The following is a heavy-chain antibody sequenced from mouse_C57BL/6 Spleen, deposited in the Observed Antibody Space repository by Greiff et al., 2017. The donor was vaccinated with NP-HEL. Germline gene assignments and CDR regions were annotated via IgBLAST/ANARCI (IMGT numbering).Heavy chain of an antibody. CDR2: IDPSDSYT. J-gene: IGHJ4*01. V-gene: IGHV1-50*01. CDR1: GYTFTSYW. CDR3: ARERSPMDY. Sequence: QVQLQQPGAELVKPGASVKLSCKASGYTFTSYWMQWVKQRPGQGLEWIGEIDPSDSYTNYNQKFKGKATLTVDTSSSTAYMQLSSLTSEDSAVYYCARERSPMDYWGQGTSVTVSS.